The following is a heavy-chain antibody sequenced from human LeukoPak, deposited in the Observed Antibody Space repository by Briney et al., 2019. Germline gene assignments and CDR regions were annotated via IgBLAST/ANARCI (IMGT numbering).Heavy chain of an antibody. J-gene: IGHJ4*02. V-gene: IGHV4-38-2*02. Sequence: PSETLSLTCTVSGYSISSGYHWGWIRQPPGKGLEWIGSIYHSGSTNYNPSLKSRVTISVDTSKNQFSLKLSSVTAADTAVYYCARGPYGSGSQTFDYWGQGTLVTVSS. CDR3: ARGPYGSGSQTFDY. CDR2: IYHSGST. CDR1: GYSISSGYH. D-gene: IGHD3-10*01.